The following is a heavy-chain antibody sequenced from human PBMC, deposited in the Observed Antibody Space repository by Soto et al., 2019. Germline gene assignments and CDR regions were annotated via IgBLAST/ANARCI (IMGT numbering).Heavy chain of an antibody. J-gene: IGHJ4*02. D-gene: IGHD6-19*01. V-gene: IGHV4-59*12. CDR2: IYYSGGT. Sequence: PSETLSLTCTVSGGSISSYYWSWIRQPPGKGLEWIGYIYYSGGTNYNPSLKSRVTISVDTSKNQFSLELSSVTAADTAVYYCARGLITGSHYSGGWYYFDSWGQGTQVTVSS. CDR1: GGSISSYY. CDR3: ARGLITGSHYSGGWYYFDS.